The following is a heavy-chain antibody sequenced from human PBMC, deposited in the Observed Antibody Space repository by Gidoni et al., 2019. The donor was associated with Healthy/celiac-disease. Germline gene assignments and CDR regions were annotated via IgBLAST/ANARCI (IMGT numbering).Heavy chain of an antibody. Sequence: QVQLVESGGGVVQPGRSLRLSCAASGFTFSSYGMHWVRQAPGKGLEWVAVIWYDGSNKYYADSVKGRFTISRDNSKNTLYLQMNSLRAEDTAVYYCARTNSGSYGYYFDYWGQGTLVTVSS. V-gene: IGHV3-33*01. D-gene: IGHD1-26*01. CDR1: GFTFSSYG. J-gene: IGHJ4*02. CDR3: ARTNSGSYGYYFDY. CDR2: IWYDGSNK.